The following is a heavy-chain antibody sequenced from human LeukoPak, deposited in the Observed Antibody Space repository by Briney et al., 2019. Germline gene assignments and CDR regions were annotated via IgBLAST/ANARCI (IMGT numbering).Heavy chain of an antibody. CDR2: ISAYNGNT. CDR1: GGTSRRYG. J-gene: IGHJ4*02. CDR3: ARDTLWLRDLFDY. Sequence: ASVKVSCKASGGTSRRYGISWVRQAPGQGLEWMGWISAYNGNTNYAQKLQGRVTMTTDTSTSTAYMELRSLRSDDTAVYYCARDTLWLRDLFDYWGQGTLVTVSS. V-gene: IGHV1-18*01. D-gene: IGHD5-12*01.